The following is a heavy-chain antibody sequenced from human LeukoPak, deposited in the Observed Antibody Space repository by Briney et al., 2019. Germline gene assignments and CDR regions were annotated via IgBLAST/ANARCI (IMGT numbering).Heavy chain of an antibody. CDR2: MCGSVGTT. V-gene: IGHV3-23*01. Sequence: GWSLTLSCVASGCTFRRYGMSWVRPARGKGLEWVSGMCGSVGTTYYADSVKGRFTISRDSSKKTLFVQMNKQRHEDAPVYFLAQATVTPYTVIFCFPFYYWGAGTLVSVSS. CDR1: GCTFRRYG. D-gene: IGHD3-9*01. J-gene: IGHJ4*02. CDR3: AQATVTPYTVIFCFPFYY.